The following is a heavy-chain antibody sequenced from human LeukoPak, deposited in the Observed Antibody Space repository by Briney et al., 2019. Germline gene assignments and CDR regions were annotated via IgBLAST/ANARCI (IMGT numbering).Heavy chain of an antibody. J-gene: IGHJ6*03. Sequence: SVKVSYKASGGTFSSYAISWVRQAPGQRLEWRGGIIPIFVTANYAQKFHGRVTITTDESTSTDYMELSRLRSEDTAVYYCARAFWSGYYVNYYYYYMDVWGKGTTVTVSS. CDR1: GGTFSSYA. D-gene: IGHD3-3*01. CDR2: IIPIFVTA. V-gene: IGHV1-69*05. CDR3: ARAFWSGYYVNYYYYYMDV.